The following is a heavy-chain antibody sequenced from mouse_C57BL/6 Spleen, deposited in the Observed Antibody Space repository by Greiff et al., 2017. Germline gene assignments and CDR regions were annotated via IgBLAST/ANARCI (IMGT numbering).Heavy chain of an antibody. CDR2: INPSSGYT. CDR1: GYTFPSYW. V-gene: IGHV1-7*01. Sequence: QVQLQQSGAELAKPGASVKLSCKASGYTFPSYWMHWVKQRPGPGLEWIGYINPSSGYTKYNQKFKDKATLTADKSSSTASMQLSSLTYEDSAVYYCARPLITTVVADWYFDVWGTGTTVTVSS. J-gene: IGHJ1*03. CDR3: ARPLITTVVADWYFDV. D-gene: IGHD1-1*01.